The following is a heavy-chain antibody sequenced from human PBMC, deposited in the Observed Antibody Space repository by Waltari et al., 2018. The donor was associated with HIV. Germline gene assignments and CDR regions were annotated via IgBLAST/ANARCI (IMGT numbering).Heavy chain of an antibody. V-gene: IGHV1-2*02. CDR3: AREEVRKTYRWGMITFASPSSGMDV. Sequence: GYTFTGYHIHWVRQAPGQGLEWMGWINPDSGGTNYAQRFQGRVTMTRDTSLSTTYIELSSLRSDDTAVYYCAREEVRKTYRWGMITFASPSSGMDVWGQGTTVTVSS. CDR1: GYTFTGYH. D-gene: IGHD3-16*01. J-gene: IGHJ6*02. CDR2: INPDSGGT.